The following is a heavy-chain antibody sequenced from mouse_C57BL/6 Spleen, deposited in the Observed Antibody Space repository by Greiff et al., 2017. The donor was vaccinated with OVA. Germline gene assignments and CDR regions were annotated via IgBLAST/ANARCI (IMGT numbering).Heavy chain of an antibody. CDR1: GFTFSDYG. J-gene: IGHJ4*01. V-gene: IGHV5-17*01. Sequence: EVQLVESGGGLVKPGGSLKLSCAASGFTFSDYGMHWVRQAPETGLAWVAYISSGSRTIYYADTVKGRFTISRDNAKNTLFLQMTSLRAEDTAMYYCARRAMDYWGQGTSVTVSS. CDR2: ISSGSRTI. CDR3: ARRAMDY.